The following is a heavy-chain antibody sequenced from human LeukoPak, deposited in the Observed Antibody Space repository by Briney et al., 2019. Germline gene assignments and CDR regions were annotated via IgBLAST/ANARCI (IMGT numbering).Heavy chain of an antibody. CDR1: GFIFSDYA. Sequence: GGSLRLSCTASGFIFSDYAMSWVRQARGKGLEWVSAITSGGDGTLYADSVMGRFTISRDNSRNTLSLQMNSLRGDDTAVYYCAKHDYKGGGDWTDVFDYWGRGTLVTVSS. J-gene: IGHJ4*02. CDR3: AKHDYKGGGDWTDVFDY. CDR2: ITSGGDGT. D-gene: IGHD2-21*02. V-gene: IGHV3-23*01.